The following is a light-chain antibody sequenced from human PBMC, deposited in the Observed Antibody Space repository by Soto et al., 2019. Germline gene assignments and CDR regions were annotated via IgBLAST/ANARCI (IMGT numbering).Light chain of an antibody. J-gene: IGKJ1*01. CDR1: QTVGSSY. CDR2: GAS. V-gene: IGKV3-20*01. CDR3: RHYANSPWT. Sequence: EIVLTQSPGTLSLSPGERATLSCRASQTVGSSYLAWYQQKPGQAPRLLIYGASSRATGIPDRFSGSGSGRDVTLNISRLEPEDFAVYYCRHYANSPWTFGQGTQVEIK.